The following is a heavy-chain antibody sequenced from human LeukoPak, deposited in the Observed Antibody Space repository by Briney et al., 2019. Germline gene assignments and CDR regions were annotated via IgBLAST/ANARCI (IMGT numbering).Heavy chain of an antibody. CDR2: TNYDGSDR. Sequence: GGSLRLSCAASGFTFRNYAMYWVRQAPGKGLEWVAFTNYDGSDRCYADSVKGRFTVYRDNPKNTLYLQMNSLRTEDTAVYYCAKDLPDRYSLEYWGQGTMVTVPP. CDR3: AKDLPDRYSLEY. D-gene: IGHD2-15*01. V-gene: IGHV3-30*02. CDR1: GFTFRNYA. J-gene: IGHJ4*02.